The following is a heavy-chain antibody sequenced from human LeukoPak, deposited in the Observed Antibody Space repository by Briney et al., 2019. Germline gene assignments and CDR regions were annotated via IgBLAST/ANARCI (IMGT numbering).Heavy chain of an antibody. V-gene: IGHV3-23*01. CDR3: ARDVASHFDY. J-gene: IGHJ4*02. CDR1: GFTFSTYA. Sequence: GGSLKLSCAASGFTFSTYAMSWVRQAPGKGLEWVSAISVSAGSTYYADSVKGRFTISRDNSKNTLYLQMNSLRAEDTAVYYCARDVASHFDYWGQGTLVTVSS. CDR2: ISVSAGST.